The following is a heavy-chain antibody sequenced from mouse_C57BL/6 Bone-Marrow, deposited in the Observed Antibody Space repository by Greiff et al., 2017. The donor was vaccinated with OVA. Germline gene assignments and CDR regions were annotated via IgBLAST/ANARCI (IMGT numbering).Heavy chain of an antibody. CDR1: GFNIKNTY. D-gene: IGHD1-1*01. V-gene: IGHV14-3*01. J-gene: IGHJ2*01. CDR2: IDPSNGNT. CDR3: ARYDYYGSPYYFDY. Sequence: VQLQQSVAELVRPGASVKLSCTASGFNIKNTYMPWVKQRPEQGLEWIGRIDPSNGNTKYAPKFQGKATITADTSPNTAYLQLSSLTSEDTAIYSCARYDYYGSPYYFDYWGQGTTLTVSS.